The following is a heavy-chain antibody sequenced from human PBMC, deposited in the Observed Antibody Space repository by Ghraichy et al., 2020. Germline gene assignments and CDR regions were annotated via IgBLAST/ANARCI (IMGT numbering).Heavy chain of an antibody. CDR3: AKGRGYSFPS. CDR2: ISYDGSNK. J-gene: IGHJ4*02. Sequence: GGSLRLSCAASGFTFSSYGMHWVRQAPGKGLEWVAVISYDGSNKYYADSVKGRFTISRDNSKNTLYLQMNSLRAEDTAVYYCAKGRGYSFPSWGQGTLVTVSS. D-gene: IGHD5-18*01. V-gene: IGHV3-30*18. CDR1: GFTFSSYG.